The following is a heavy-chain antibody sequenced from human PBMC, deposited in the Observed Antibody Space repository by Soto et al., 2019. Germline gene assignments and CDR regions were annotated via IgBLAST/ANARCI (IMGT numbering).Heavy chain of an antibody. J-gene: IGHJ4*02. CDR3: ARGRPVPY. Sequence: EVQLVESGGGLVQPGGSLRLSCAASGFTFSSYWMSWVRQAPGKGLEWVANVNQDGSEKFYVDSVKGRFTISRDNAMNSMYLQMNSLRAEDTAVYYCARGRPVPYWGQGTRVTVSS. CDR1: GFTFSSYW. V-gene: IGHV3-7*01. CDR2: VNQDGSEK. D-gene: IGHD3-10*01.